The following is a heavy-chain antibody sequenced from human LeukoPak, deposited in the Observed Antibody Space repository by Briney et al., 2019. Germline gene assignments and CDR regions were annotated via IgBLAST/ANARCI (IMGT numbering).Heavy chain of an antibody. V-gene: IGHV1-2*02. CDR2: INPNSGGT. J-gene: IGHJ4*02. CDR1: GYTFTGYY. CDR3: ARRTSSWFDY. Sequence: ASVKVSCKASGYTFTGYYMHWVRQAPGQALEWMGWINPNSGGTNYAQKFQGRVTMTRDTSISTAYMELRWLRSDDTAVYYCARRTSSWFDYWGQGSLVTVSS. D-gene: IGHD6-13*01.